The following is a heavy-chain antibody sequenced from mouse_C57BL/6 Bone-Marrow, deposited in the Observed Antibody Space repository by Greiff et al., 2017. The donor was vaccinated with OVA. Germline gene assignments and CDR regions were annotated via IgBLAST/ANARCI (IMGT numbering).Heavy chain of an antibody. CDR3: ARCQWNYYYGSSWDY. V-gene: IGHV1-53*01. CDR1: GYTFTSYW. Sequence: VQLQQPGTELMKPGASVKLSCKASGYTFTSYWMHWVKQRPGQGLEWIGNINPSNGGTNYNEKFKSKATLTVDKSSSTAYMQLSSLTSEDSAVYYCARCQWNYYYGSSWDYWGQGTTLTVSS. J-gene: IGHJ2*01. D-gene: IGHD1-1*01. CDR2: INPSNGGT.